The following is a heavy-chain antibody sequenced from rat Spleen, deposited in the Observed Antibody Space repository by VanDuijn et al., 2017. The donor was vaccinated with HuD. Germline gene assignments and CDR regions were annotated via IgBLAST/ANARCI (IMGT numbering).Heavy chain of an antibody. J-gene: IGHJ3*01. Sequence: EVQLVETGGGLVQPGESLKLSCVTSGFPFSGYWMYWIRQAPGEGLEWVASISPSGGSTYYRDSVKGRFTISRDNAKSTLYLQMDSLRSEDTATYYCTRAQNYPGIRGNWFAYWGQGTLVTVSS. CDR1: GFPFSGYW. V-gene: IGHV5-58*01. CDR3: TRAQNYPGIRGNWFAY. CDR2: ISPSGGST. D-gene: IGHD1-4*01.